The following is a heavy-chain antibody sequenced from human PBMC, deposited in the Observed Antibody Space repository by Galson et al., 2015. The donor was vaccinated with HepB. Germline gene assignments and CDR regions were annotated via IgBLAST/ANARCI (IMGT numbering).Heavy chain of an antibody. Sequence: SVKVSCKASGYTFTSYAMHWVRQAPGQRLEWMGWINAGNGNTKYSQKFQGRVTITRDTSASTAYMELSSLRSEDTAVYYCARGGLLWFRELFFLVGWGQGTLVTVSS. CDR1: GYTFTSYA. CDR2: INAGNGNT. J-gene: IGHJ4*02. V-gene: IGHV1-3*01. CDR3: ARGGLLWFRELFFLVG. D-gene: IGHD3-10*01.